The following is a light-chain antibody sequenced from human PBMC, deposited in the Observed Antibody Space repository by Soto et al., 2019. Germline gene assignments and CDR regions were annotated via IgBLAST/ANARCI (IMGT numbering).Light chain of an antibody. V-gene: IGKV1-8*01. CDR3: QQYYNYPLA. CDR2: AAS. J-gene: IGKJ1*01. CDR1: QPISTY. Sequence: AIRMTQSPSSISAFTGDRVTITCRASQPISTYLAWYQQKPGTAPTLLIYAASTLQSGVPSRFSGSGSGTDFTLIISCLQSEDFATYFCQQYYNYPLALGQGTKVEIK.